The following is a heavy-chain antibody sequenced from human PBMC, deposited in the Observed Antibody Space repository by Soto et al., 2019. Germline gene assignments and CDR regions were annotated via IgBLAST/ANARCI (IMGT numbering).Heavy chain of an antibody. CDR2: ISYDGSNK. Sequence: QVQLVESGGGVVQPGRSLRLSCAASGFTFSSYAMHWVRQAPGKGLEWVAVISYDGSNKYYADSVKGRFTISRDNSKNTLYLQMNSLRAEDTAVYYCARDLGGMTTVMFLDYWGQGTLVTVSS. CDR1: GFTFSSYA. D-gene: IGHD4-4*01. V-gene: IGHV3-30-3*01. J-gene: IGHJ4*02. CDR3: ARDLGGMTTVMFLDY.